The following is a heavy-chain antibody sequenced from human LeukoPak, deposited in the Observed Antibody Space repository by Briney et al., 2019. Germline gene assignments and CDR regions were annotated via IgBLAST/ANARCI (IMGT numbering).Heavy chain of an antibody. CDR3: ARAVAAPDYYYYYMDV. CDR1: GFTFGDYA. V-gene: IGHV3-30-3*01. Sequence: GGSLRLSCAASGFTFGDYAIHWVRQAPGKGLEWVAVISYDGSIKFSADSVKGRFTISRDNSKNTLYLQMNSLRDEDTALYYCARAVAAPDYYYYYMDVWGKGTTVTVSS. CDR2: ISYDGSIK. J-gene: IGHJ6*03. D-gene: IGHD6-19*01.